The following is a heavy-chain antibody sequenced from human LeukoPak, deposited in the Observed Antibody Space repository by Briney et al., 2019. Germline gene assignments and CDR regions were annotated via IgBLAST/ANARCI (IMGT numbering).Heavy chain of an antibody. CDR3: ARQGATMVRGVLIPYYYYYYMDV. D-gene: IGHD3-10*01. CDR1: GYSISSGYY. J-gene: IGHJ6*03. V-gene: IGHV4-38-2*02. CDR2: IYHSGST. Sequence: TSETLSLTCTVSGYSISSGYYWGWIRQPPGKGLEWIGSIYHSGSTNYNPSLKSRVTISVDTSKNQFSLKLSSVTAADTAVYYCARQGATMVRGVLIPYYYYYYMDVWGKGTTVTISS.